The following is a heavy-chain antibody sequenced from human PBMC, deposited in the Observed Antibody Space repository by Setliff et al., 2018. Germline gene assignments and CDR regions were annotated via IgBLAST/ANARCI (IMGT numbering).Heavy chain of an antibody. CDR1: GFTFDDYG. CDR2: INWNGGRT. J-gene: IGHJ6*03. D-gene: IGHD2-2*01. V-gene: IGHV3-20*04. CDR3: ARTYCSDTSCYDYYYYMDV. Sequence: ASETLSLSCAASGFTFDDYGMSWVRQAPGKGLEWVSGINWNGGRTGYADSVKGRFTISRDNAKNTLYLQMNSLRAEDTAVYYCARTYCSDTSCYDYYYYMDVWGKGTTVTVSS.